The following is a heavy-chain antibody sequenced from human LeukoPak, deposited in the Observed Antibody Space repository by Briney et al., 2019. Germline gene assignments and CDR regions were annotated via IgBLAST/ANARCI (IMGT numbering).Heavy chain of an antibody. CDR2: INSDGSST. J-gene: IGHJ4*02. V-gene: IGHV3-74*01. CDR3: ARDLPTIDWGIAAAEPAFDY. D-gene: IGHD6-13*01. CDR1: GFTFSSYW. Sequence: GSLRLSCAASGFTFSSYWMHWVRQAPGKGLVCVSRINSDGSSTSYADSVKGRFTISRDNAKNTLYLQMNSLRAEDTAVYYCARDLPTIDWGIAAAEPAFDYWGQGTLVTVSS.